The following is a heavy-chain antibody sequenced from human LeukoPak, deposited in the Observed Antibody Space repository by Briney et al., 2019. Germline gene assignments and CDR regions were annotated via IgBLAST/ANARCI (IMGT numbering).Heavy chain of an antibody. D-gene: IGHD3-22*01. Sequence: PGGSLRLSCAASGFTFSSYSMNWVRQAPGKGLEWVSSIGSSSSYIYYADSVKGRFTISRDNAKNSLYLQMNSLRAEDTAVYYCARGPWDSSGYDDYWGQGTLVTASS. V-gene: IGHV3-21*01. J-gene: IGHJ4*02. CDR1: GFTFSSYS. CDR2: IGSSSSYI. CDR3: ARGPWDSSGYDDY.